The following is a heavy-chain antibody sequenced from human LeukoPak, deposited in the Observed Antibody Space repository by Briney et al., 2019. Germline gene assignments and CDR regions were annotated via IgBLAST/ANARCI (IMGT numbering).Heavy chain of an antibody. Sequence: PGGSLRLSCAASGFTFSSYAMSWVRQPPGKGLEWVSAISGSGGSTYYADSVKGRFTISRDNSKNTLYLQMNSLRAEDTAVYYCAKFLPTHIVVANYYFDYWGQGTLVTVSS. J-gene: IGHJ4*02. CDR2: ISGSGGST. V-gene: IGHV3-23*01. CDR1: GFTFSSYA. D-gene: IGHD2-21*01. CDR3: AKFLPTHIVVANYYFDY.